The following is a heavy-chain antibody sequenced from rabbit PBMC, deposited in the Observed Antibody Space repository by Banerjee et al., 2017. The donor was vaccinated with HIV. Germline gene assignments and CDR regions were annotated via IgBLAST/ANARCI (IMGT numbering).Heavy chain of an antibody. CDR2: INTSSGNT. CDR1: GFSFSNKYV. CDR3: AREGYYYTGGVGHIYAHFNL. Sequence: QQQLEEFGGDLVKPEGSLTITCTASGFSFSNKYVMFWVRLAPGKGLEWTACINTSSGNTVYAAWAKGRFTISRTSSTTVSLQMTSLTAADTASYFCAREGYYYTGGVGHIYAHFNLWGPGTLVTVS. V-gene: IGHV1S45*01. D-gene: IGHD4-1*01. J-gene: IGHJ4*01.